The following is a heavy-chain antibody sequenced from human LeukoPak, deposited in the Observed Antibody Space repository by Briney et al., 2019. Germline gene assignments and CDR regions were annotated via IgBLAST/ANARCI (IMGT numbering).Heavy chain of an antibody. CDR2: IIPIFGTA. D-gene: IGHD3-22*01. CDR3: ARERGSSGHHFDI. CDR1: GGTFSSYA. V-gene: IGHV1-69*05. Sequence: ASVKVSCKASGGTFSSYAISWVRQAPGQGLEWMGGIIPIFGTANYAQKFQGRVTITTDEFTSTAYMELSSLRSEDTAVYYCARERGSSGHHFDIWGQGTMVTVSS. J-gene: IGHJ3*02.